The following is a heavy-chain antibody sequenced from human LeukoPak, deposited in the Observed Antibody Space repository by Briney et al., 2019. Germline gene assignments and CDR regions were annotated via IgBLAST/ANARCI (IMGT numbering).Heavy chain of an antibody. CDR3: ARDYYDFWSGYTDAFDI. D-gene: IGHD3-3*01. CDR1: GFTFSSYS. J-gene: IGHJ3*02. V-gene: IGHV3-21*01. CDR2: ISSSSSYI. Sequence: PGGSLRLSCAASGFTFSSYSMNWVRQAPGKGLEWVSSISSSSSYIYYADSVKGRFTISGDNAKNSLYLQMNSLRAEDTAVYYCARDYYDFWSGYTDAFDIWGQGTMVTVSS.